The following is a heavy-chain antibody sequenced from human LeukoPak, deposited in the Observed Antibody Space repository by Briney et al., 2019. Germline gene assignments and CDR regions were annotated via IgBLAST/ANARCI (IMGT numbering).Heavy chain of an antibody. D-gene: IGHD3-22*01. Sequence: GGSLRHSRAASGFTFSSYAMNRVRQAPGKGLEWVSSISTSSTYIYYADSVKGRFTISRDNAKNSLYLQMNSLRAEDTAVYYCARDGGSGSDDAFDIWGQGTGVTVSS. CDR2: ISTSSTYI. V-gene: IGHV3-21*01. CDR1: GFTFSSYA. CDR3: ARDGGSGSDDAFDI. J-gene: IGHJ3*02.